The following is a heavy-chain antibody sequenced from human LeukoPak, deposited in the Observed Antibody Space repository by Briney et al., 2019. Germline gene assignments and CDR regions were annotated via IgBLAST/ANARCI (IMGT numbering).Heavy chain of an antibody. CDR1: GYSFTSYW. V-gene: IGHV5-51*01. CDR2: IYPGDSDT. Sequence: GESLKISCKGSGYSFTSYWIGWVRQMPGKGLEWMGIIYPGDSDTRYSPSFQGQVTISADKSISTAYLQWSSLKASDTAMYYCARLLVSYYDSGGYHYYFDYWGQGTLVTVSS. CDR3: ARLLVSYYDSGGYHYYFDY. D-gene: IGHD3-22*01. J-gene: IGHJ4*02.